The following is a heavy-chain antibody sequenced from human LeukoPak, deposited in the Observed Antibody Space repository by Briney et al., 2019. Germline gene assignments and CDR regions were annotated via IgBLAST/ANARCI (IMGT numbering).Heavy chain of an antibody. CDR1: GGSFSGYY. D-gene: IGHD5-12*01. Sequence: PSETLSLTCAVYGGSFSGYYWGWIRQPPGKGLEWIGSIYHSGSTYYNPSLKSRVTISVDTSKNQFSLKLSSVTAADTAVYYCATAIISGYEIDPWGQGTLVTVSS. CDR2: IYHSGST. CDR3: ATAIISGYEIDP. J-gene: IGHJ5*02. V-gene: IGHV4-38-2*01.